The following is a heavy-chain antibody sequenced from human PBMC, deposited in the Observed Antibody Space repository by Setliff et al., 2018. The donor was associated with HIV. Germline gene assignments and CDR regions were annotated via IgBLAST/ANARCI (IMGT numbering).Heavy chain of an antibody. CDR3: ARALYGDYGGDINWLDP. Sequence: ASVKVSCKASGYTFTNYAINWVRQAPGQGLEWMGWINTNTGNLTYAQGFTGRFVFSLDTSVTTAYLQISSLKADDTAVYYCARALYGDYGGDINWLDPWGQGTLVTVSS. CDR1: GYTFTNYA. J-gene: IGHJ5*02. D-gene: IGHD4-17*01. V-gene: IGHV7-4-1*02. CDR2: INTNTGNL.